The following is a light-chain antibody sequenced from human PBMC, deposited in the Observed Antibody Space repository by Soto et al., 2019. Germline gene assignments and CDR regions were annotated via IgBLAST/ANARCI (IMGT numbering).Light chain of an antibody. J-gene: IGKJ1*01. CDR2: DAS. CDR3: QQYGGSPRT. V-gene: IGKV3-20*01. CDR1: QSVSSSS. Sequence: IVLTQYPGTLSLSPGERATLSCRASQSVSSSSLAWYQQKRGQAPRLLIHDASSRATGIPDRFSGSGSGTDFTLTISRLETEDFAVYYCQQYGGSPRTFGQGTKVDIK.